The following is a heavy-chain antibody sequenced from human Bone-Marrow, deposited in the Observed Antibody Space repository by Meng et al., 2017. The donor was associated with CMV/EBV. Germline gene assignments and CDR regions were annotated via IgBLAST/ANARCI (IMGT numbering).Heavy chain of an antibody. CDR3: AKSLDSKQLDNYGMDV. CDR1: GFTFSSYA. Sequence: GESLKISCAASGFTFSSYAMSRVRQAPGKGLEWVSVIYSGGSSTYYADSVKGRFTISRDNSKNTLYLQMNSLRAEDTAVYYCAKSLDSKQLDNYGMDVWGQGTTVTV. J-gene: IGHJ6*02. V-gene: IGHV3-23*03. CDR2: IYSGGSST. D-gene: IGHD4-11*01.